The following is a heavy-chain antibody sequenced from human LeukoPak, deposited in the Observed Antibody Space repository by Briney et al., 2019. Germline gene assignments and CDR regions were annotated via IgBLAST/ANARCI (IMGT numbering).Heavy chain of an antibody. V-gene: IGHV4-34*01. D-gene: IGHD1-7*01. J-gene: IGHJ4*02. Sequence: PSETLSLTCAVYGGSFSGYYWSWIRQPPGKGLEWIGEINHSGSTNYNPSLKSRVTISVDTSKNQFSLKLSSVTAADTAVYYCARAESRNWNYGDYWGQGTLVTVSS. CDR2: INHSGST. CDR3: ARAESRNWNYGDY. CDR1: GGSFSGYY.